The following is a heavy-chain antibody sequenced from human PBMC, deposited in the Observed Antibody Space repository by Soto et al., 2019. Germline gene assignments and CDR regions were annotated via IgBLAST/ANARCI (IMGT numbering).Heavy chain of an antibody. CDR2: IIGSGGST. Sequence: EVQLLESGGGLVQPGGSLRLSCAASGFTFSSYAMSWVRQAPGKGLAWVSAIIGSGGSTYYADSLKGRFTISRDNSKNTLYLQMNSLRAGDTAVYYCAKLSSSPPFGWWCDAFDIWGQGTIVTVSS. J-gene: IGHJ3*02. CDR3: AKLSSSPPFGWWCDAFDI. D-gene: IGHD2-21*01. CDR1: GFTFSSYA. V-gene: IGHV3-23*01.